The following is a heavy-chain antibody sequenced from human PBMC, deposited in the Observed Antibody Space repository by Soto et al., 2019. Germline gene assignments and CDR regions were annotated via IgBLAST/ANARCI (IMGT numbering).Heavy chain of an antibody. V-gene: IGHV3-7*01. J-gene: IGHJ5*02. Sequence: EVQLVESGGGLVQPGGSLRLSCAASGFTFSSNWMSWVRQAPGKGLEWVANIKQDGSEKYYVDSVKGRFTISRDNAKNSLYLQMNSLRAEDTAVYYCARDNRVSQYYYGSGSYSDNWFDPWGQGTLVTVSS. CDR2: IKQDGSEK. D-gene: IGHD3-10*01. CDR3: ARDNRVSQYYYGSGSYSDNWFDP. CDR1: GFTFSSNW.